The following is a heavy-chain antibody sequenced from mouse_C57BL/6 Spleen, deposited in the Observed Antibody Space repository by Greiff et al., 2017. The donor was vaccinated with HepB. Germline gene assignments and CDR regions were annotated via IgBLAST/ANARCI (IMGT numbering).Heavy chain of an antibody. CDR3: ARGDSSGYNY. V-gene: IGHV5-4*03. Sequence: EVMLVESGGGLVKPGGSLKLSCAASGFTFSSYAMSWVRQTPEKRLEWVATISDGGSYTYYPDNVKGRFTISRDNAKNNLYLQMSHLKSEDTAMYYCARGDSSGYNYWGQGTTLTVSS. CDR2: ISDGGSYT. CDR1: GFTFSSYA. D-gene: IGHD3-2*02. J-gene: IGHJ2*01.